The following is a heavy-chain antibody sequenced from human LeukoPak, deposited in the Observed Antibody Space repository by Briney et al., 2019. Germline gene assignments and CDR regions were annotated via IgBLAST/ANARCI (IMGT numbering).Heavy chain of an antibody. D-gene: IGHD1-26*01. V-gene: IGHV3-48*01. CDR3: ARVRGSGSYIWFDP. Sequence: AGGSLRLSCAASAFTFSNHWMNWVRQAPGKGLEWVSYISSSSSTIYYADSVKGRFTISRDNAKNSLYLQMNSLRAEDTAVYYCARVRGSGSYIWFDPWGQGTLVTVSS. J-gene: IGHJ5*02. CDR2: ISSSSSTI. CDR1: AFTFSNHW.